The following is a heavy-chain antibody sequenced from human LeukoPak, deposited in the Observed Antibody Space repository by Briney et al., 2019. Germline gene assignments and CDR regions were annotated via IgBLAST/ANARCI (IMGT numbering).Heavy chain of an antibody. D-gene: IGHD2-2*01. J-gene: IGHJ3*01. CDR3: ARVRVGYCSSTSCYSAGFDF. V-gene: IGHV1-2*02. Sequence: ASMKVSCKTSGYTFTAHYIHWIRQAPGQGLEWMGWMNPNSGDTNYAQKFQGRVTLTRDKTARTAYMELTRLKSVDTAVYHCARVRVGYCSSTSCYSAGFDFWGQGTMVTVSS. CDR1: GYTFTAHY. CDR2: MNPNSGDT.